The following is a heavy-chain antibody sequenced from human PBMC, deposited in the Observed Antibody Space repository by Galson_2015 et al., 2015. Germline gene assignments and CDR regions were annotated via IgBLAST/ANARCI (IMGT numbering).Heavy chain of an antibody. D-gene: IGHD3-22*01. CDR3: TTSLRNIIRYYYDSSGYDELRILFGSDAFDI. CDR1: GFTFSNAW. V-gene: IGHV3-15*01. Sequence: SLRLSCEASGFTFSNAWMSWVRQAPGKGLEWVGRIKSKTDGGTTDYAAPVKGRLTISRNDSKNTLYLQMNSLKTEDTAVYYCTTSLRNIIRYYYDSSGYDELRILFGSDAFDIWGQGTMVTVSS. CDR2: IKSKTDGGTT. J-gene: IGHJ3*02.